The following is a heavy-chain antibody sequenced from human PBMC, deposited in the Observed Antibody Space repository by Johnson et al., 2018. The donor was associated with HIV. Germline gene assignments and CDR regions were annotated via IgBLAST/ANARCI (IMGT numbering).Heavy chain of an antibody. CDR2: IYSGGST. J-gene: IGHJ3*02. V-gene: IGHV3-66*01. CDR3: ARDVLGDGTYPPDAFDI. Sequence: VQLVESGGGLVQPGGSERLSCAASGFTVSSNYMSWVRQAPGKGLEWVSVIYSGGSTYYADSVKGRFTISRDNSKNTLYLQMNSLSAGDTAVYYCARDVLGDGTYPPDAFDIWGQGTMVTVSS. D-gene: IGHD2-8*02. CDR1: GFTVSSNY.